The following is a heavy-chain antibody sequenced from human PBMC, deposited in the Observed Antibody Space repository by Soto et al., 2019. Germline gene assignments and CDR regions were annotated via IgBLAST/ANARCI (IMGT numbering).Heavy chain of an antibody. V-gene: IGHV3-23*01. CDR3: ATRSAVTSSYYFDY. Sequence: EVQLLESGGGLVQPGGSQGLSCAASGFTFSSYAMSWVRQAPGKGLEWVSLISGSGGTTYYADSVKGRFTISRDNSKNTLYLQRSSLRAEDTAVYYCATRSAVTSSYYFDYWGQGSLVTVSS. D-gene: IGHD4-17*01. CDR1: GFTFSSYA. CDR2: ISGSGGTT. J-gene: IGHJ4*02.